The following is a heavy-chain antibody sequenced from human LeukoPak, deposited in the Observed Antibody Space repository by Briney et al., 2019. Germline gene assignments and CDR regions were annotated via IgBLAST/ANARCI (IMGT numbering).Heavy chain of an antibody. CDR3: AKDYYYDSSGYYYSPSEYFQH. CDR2: IRYDGSNK. Sequence: PGGSLRLSCAASGFTFSSYGMHWVRQAPGKGLEWVAFIRYDGSNKYYADSVKGRFTISRDNSKHTLYLQMNSLRAEDTAVYYCAKDYYYDSSGYYYSPSEYFQHWGQGTLVTVSS. V-gene: IGHV3-30*02. D-gene: IGHD3-22*01. CDR1: GFTFSSYG. J-gene: IGHJ1*01.